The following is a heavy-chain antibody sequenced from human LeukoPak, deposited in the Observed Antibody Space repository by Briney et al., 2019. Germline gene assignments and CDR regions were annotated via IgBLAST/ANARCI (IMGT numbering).Heavy chain of an antibody. CDR3: AKDPLRYYYGSGSLTFDY. CDR2: IRYDGSNK. Sequence: GGSLRLSCAASGFTFSSYGMHWVRQAPGKGLEWVAFIRYDGSNKYYADSVKGRFTISRNNSKNTLYLQMNSLRAEDTAVYYCAKDPLRYYYGSGSLTFDYWGQGTLVTVSS. D-gene: IGHD3-10*01. V-gene: IGHV3-30*02. CDR1: GFTFSSYG. J-gene: IGHJ4*02.